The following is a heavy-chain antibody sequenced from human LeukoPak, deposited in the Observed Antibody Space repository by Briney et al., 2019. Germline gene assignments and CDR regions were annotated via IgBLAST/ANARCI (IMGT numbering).Heavy chain of an antibody. V-gene: IGHV4-34*01. CDR1: GGSVSAYY. Sequence: SETLSLTCAVSGGSVSAYYWSWIRQPPGKGLEWIGEINDSGSTNYNPSLKSRVTISVDTSKNQFSLKLSSVTAADTAVYYCARVDIVVVPSSNFDCWGQGTLVTVPS. D-gene: IGHD2-2*01. CDR2: INDSGST. J-gene: IGHJ4*02. CDR3: ARVDIVVVPSSNFDC.